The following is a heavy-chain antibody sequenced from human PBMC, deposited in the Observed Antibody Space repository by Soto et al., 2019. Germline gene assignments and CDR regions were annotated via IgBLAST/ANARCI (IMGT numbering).Heavy chain of an antibody. V-gene: IGHV3-33*01. D-gene: IGHD3-16*01. Sequence: GGSLRLSCAASGFTFSSYGMHWVRQAPGKGLEWVAVIWYDGSNKYYADSVKGRFTISRDNSKNTLYLQMNSLRAEDTAVYYCARNGGGGYDYGEYGYMDVWGKGTTVTVSS. CDR1: GFTFSSYG. CDR2: IWYDGSNK. J-gene: IGHJ6*03. CDR3: ARNGGGGYDYGEYGYMDV.